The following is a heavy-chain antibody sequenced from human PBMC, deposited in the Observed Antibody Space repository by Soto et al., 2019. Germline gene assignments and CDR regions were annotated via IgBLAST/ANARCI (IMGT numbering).Heavy chain of an antibody. CDR3: ARRYYYYMYV. CDR1: GGSFSGYY. V-gene: IGHV4-34*01. Sequence: QVQLQQWGAGLLKPSETLSLTCVVYGGSFSGYYWSWIRQLPGEGLEWVGEINHSGSTNYNPSLKSRVSISVDTSKNQFSLRLSSVTAADTAVLYCARRYYYYMYVWGKGTTVTVSS. CDR2: INHSGST. J-gene: IGHJ6*03.